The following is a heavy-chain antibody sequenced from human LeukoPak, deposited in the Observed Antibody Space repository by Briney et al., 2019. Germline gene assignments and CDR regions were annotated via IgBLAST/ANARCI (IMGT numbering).Heavy chain of an antibody. J-gene: IGHJ1*01. V-gene: IGHV3-7*01. CDR1: RFTFSKYW. CDR3: ATGYSSGWYFQY. CDR2: IKQDGSEQ. Sequence: GGSLRLSCEASRFTFSKYWMRWVRQAPGKGLEWVANIKQDGSEQNYVDSVKGRFTISRDNAKNSLYLRMDSLRAEDTAVYYCATGYSSGWYFQYWGQGTLVTVSS. D-gene: IGHD6-19*01.